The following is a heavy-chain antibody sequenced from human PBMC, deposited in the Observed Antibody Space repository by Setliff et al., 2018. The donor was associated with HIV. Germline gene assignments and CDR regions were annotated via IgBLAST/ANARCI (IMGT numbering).Heavy chain of an antibody. D-gene: IGHD3-10*01. CDR2: ISWDGGST. J-gene: IGHJ4*02. Sequence: GGSLRLSCAASGFTFHDYTMHWVRQAPGKGLEWVSLISWDGGSTYYADSVKGRFTISRDNSKNSLYLQMNSLRTEDTALYYCAAGRSGSYYYNNGPSEYWGQGTLVTVSS. CDR3: AAGRSGSYYYNNGPSEY. V-gene: IGHV3-43*01. CDR1: GFTFHDYT.